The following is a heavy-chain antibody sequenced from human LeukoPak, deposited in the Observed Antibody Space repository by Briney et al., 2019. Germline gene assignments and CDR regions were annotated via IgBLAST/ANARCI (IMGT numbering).Heavy chain of an antibody. D-gene: IGHD3-9*01. V-gene: IGHV3-23*01. J-gene: IGHJ4*02. CDR3: ANHRLPFYDILTGSPGPVVD. CDR2: IGLRSGST. Sequence: GGSLRLSCAASGFTFTNYAMTWVRPAPGEGLEWVSAIGLRSGSTYYADSVKGRFTISRDNSKNTVYLQMNSLRAEDTAVYYCANHRLPFYDILTGSPGPVVDWGQGTLVTVSS. CDR1: GFTFTNYA.